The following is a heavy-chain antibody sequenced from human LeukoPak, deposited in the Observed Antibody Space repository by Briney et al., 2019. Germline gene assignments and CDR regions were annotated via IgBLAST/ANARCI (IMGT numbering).Heavy chain of an antibody. Sequence: SETLSLTCTVAGGSISSYYWSWLRQPPGKGLEWIGYIYTSGSTNYNPSLKSRVTISVDTSKNQFSLKLSSVTAADTAVYYCARLIAAALIPKGSYYYMDVWGKGTTVTVSS. J-gene: IGHJ6*03. CDR2: IYTSGST. V-gene: IGHV4-4*09. D-gene: IGHD2-21*01. CDR1: GGSISSYY. CDR3: ARLIAAALIPKGSYYYMDV.